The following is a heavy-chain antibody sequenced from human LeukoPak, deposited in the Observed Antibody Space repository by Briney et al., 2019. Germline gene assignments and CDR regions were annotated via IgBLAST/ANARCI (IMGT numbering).Heavy chain of an antibody. CDR3: ARDGRYCSTTSCQGWFDP. CDR2: INHSGST. CDR1: GGSFSGYY. J-gene: IGHJ5*02. D-gene: IGHD2-2*01. Sequence: NSSETLSLTCAVYGGSFSGYYWSWIRQPPGKGLEWIGEINHSGSTNYNPSLKSRVTISVDTSKNQFSLKLNSVTAADTAVYYCARDGRYCSTTSCQGWFDPWGQGTLVTVSS. V-gene: IGHV4-34*01.